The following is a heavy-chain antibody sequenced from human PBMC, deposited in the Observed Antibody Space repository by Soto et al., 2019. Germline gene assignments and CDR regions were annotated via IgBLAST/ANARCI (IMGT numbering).Heavy chain of an antibody. CDR3: ARVWGGAFDF. Sequence: QVRLQESGPGLVKPSETLSLTCTVSGGSISSYYWSWIRQPPGKGLEWIGYIYYSGSINYNPSLKSRVTISVDTCKNQFSLKLSSVTAADTAVYYCARVWGGAFDFWGQGTMVTVSS. CDR2: IYYSGSI. D-gene: IGHD3-10*01. J-gene: IGHJ3*01. CDR1: GGSISSYY. V-gene: IGHV4-59*01.